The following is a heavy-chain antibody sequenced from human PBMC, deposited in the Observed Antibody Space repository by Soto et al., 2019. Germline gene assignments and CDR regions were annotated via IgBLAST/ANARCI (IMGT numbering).Heavy chain of an antibody. Sequence: SETLSLSCAVYGGSFSAYYWSWIRQPPGKGLEWIGEINHSGGTSYNPSLKSRVTISVDTSKSQFSLKLTSVTAADRAVYYCARGSVDTVDSSGFYEYWGQRTPVTVSS. CDR3: ARGSVDTVDSSGFYEY. CDR1: GGSFSAYY. D-gene: IGHD3-22*01. CDR2: INHSGGT. V-gene: IGHV4-34*01. J-gene: IGHJ4*02.